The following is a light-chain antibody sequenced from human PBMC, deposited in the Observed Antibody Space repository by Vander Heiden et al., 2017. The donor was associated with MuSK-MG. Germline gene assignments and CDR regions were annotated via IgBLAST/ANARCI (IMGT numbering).Light chain of an antibody. Sequence: AIQRTQSPSSLSASVGASVTITCRPSQAIRNDVGWYQQKPGKAPQLLIYAASSLQTGVPSRFSGSGSGTDFTLTISSLQPEDFAVYYCLQDYNYPYTFGQGTKVEIK. CDR2: AAS. CDR3: LQDYNYPYT. V-gene: IGKV1-6*01. CDR1: QAIRND. J-gene: IGKJ2*01.